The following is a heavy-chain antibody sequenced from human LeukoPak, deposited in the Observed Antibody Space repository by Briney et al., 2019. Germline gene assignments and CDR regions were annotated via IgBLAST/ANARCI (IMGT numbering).Heavy chain of an antibody. Sequence: SQTLSLTCTVSGGSISSGGYYWSWIRQHPGKGLEWIGYIYYSGSTYYNPSLKSRVTISVDTSKNQFSLKLSSVTAADTAVYYCAREEGGLIDYWGQGTLVTVSS. J-gene: IGHJ4*02. CDR3: AREEGGLIDY. CDR1: GGSISSGGYY. D-gene: IGHD3-16*01. V-gene: IGHV4-31*03. CDR2: IYYSGST.